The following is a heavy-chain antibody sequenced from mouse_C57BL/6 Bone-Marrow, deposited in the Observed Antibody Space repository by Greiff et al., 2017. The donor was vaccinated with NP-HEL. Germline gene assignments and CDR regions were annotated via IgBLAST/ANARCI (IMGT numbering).Heavy chain of an antibody. D-gene: IGHD2-2*01. CDR2: ISSGGSYT. Sequence: EVQLVESGGDLVKPGGSLKLSCAASGFIFSSYGMSWVRQTPDKRLEWVATISSGGSYTYYPDSVKGRFTISRDNAKNTLYLQMSSLKSEDTAMYYCARHRGYTFAYWGQGTLVTVSA. J-gene: IGHJ3*01. CDR1: GFIFSSYG. CDR3: ARHRGYTFAY. V-gene: IGHV5-6*01.